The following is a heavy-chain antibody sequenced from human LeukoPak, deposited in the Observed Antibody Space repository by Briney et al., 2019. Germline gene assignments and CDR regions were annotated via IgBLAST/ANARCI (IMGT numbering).Heavy chain of an antibody. V-gene: IGHV3-23*01. D-gene: IGHD3-10*01. Sequence: GGSLRLSCAASGFTFSSYGMHWVRQAPGKGLEWVSAISGSGGSTYYADSVKGRFTISRDNSKNTLYLQMNSLRAEDTAVYYCAKLSSSYYYGSGILWGQGTLVTVSS. CDR1: GFTFSSYG. CDR2: ISGSGGST. CDR3: AKLSSSYYYGSGIL. J-gene: IGHJ4*02.